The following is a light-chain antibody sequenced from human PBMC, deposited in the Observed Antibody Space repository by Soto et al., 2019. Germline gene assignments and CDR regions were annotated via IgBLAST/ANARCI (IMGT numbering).Light chain of an antibody. CDR1: QGISNY. Sequence: DIQMTQSPSSLSASVGDRVTITCRASQGISNYLAWYQQKPGGVPKLLIYAASTLQSGVPSRFSGSGSGTEFTLTISSLQPDDFATYYCQQYNSYWTFGQGTKVDIK. CDR2: AAS. CDR3: QQYNSYWT. J-gene: IGKJ1*01. V-gene: IGKV1-27*01.